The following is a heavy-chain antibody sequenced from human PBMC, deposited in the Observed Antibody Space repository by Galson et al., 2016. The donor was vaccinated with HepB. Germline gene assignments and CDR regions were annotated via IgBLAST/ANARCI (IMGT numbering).Heavy chain of an antibody. D-gene: IGHD4-11*01. CDR3: ARQTSVPKTRGFDM. V-gene: IGHV4-4*02. J-gene: IGHJ3*02. CDR2: IFHTGTT. CDR1: GDSISGANW. Sequence: EPLSLTCAVSGDSISGANWWSWVRQSPEQGLEWIGEIFHTGTTHYNPSFESRVTISMDQSQNQLSLSLNAVTAADTAVYYCARQTSVPKTRGFDMWGPGKMVIVSS.